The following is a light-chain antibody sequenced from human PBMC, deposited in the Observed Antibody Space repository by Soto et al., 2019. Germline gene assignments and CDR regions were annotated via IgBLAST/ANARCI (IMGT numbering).Light chain of an antibody. CDR3: TSYTSDSTYV. Sequence: QSVLTQPASVSGSPGQWITISCTETSTDVGRYNYVSWYQQHPGKAPKLIVYDVSNRPSWVSNRFSGSKSGITASLTISGLQAEDEADYYCTSYTSDSTYVFGTGTKVTVL. J-gene: IGLJ1*01. CDR1: STDVGRYNY. V-gene: IGLV2-14*01. CDR2: DVS.